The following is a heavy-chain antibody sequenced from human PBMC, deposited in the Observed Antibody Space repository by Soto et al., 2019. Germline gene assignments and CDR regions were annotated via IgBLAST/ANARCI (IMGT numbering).Heavy chain of an antibody. CDR2: FDPEDGET. CDR3: ATGRELPKVGYYYYGMDV. D-gene: IGHD1-26*01. V-gene: IGHV1-24*01. CDR1: GYTLTELS. J-gene: IGHJ6*02. Sequence: GASVKVSCKVSGYTLTELSMHWVRQAPGKGLEWMGGFDPEDGETIYAQKFQGRVTMTEDTSTDTAYMELSSLRSEDSAVYYCATGRELPKVGYYYYGMDVWGQGTTVTVSS.